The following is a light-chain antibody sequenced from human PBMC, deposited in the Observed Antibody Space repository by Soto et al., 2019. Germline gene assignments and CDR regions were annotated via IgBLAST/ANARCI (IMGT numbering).Light chain of an antibody. J-gene: IGKJ1*01. CDR3: QQYASSPWT. Sequence: EIVMTQSPATLSVSPGERVTLSCRASQSVSSNLAWYQQKPGQTPRLLIYGASSRATGIPDRFSGSGSGTDFTLTISRLEPEDFAVYCCQQYASSPWTFGQGTKVEIK. CDR2: GAS. CDR1: QSVSSN. V-gene: IGKV3-20*01.